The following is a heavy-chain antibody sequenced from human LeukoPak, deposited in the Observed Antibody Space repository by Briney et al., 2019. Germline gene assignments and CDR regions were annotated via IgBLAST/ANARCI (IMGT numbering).Heavy chain of an antibody. V-gene: IGHV1-69*13. CDR2: IIPIFGTA. Sequence: SVMVSCKASGGTFSSYAISWVRQAPGQGLEWMGGIIPIFGTANYAQKFQGRVTITADESTSTAYMELSSLRSEDTAVYYCARDGLNTVTKLDYWGQGTLVTVSS. J-gene: IGHJ4*02. D-gene: IGHD4-17*01. CDR3: ARDGLNTVTKLDY. CDR1: GGTFSSYA.